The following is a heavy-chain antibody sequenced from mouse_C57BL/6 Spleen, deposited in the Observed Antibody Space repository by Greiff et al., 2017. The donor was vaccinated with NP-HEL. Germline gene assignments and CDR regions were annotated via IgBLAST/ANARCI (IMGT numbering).Heavy chain of an antibody. V-gene: IGHV1-69*01. J-gene: IGHJ3*01. CDR1: GYTFTSYW. CDR3: ASLYYYGGGFAY. Sequence: VQLQQSGAELVMPGASVKLSCKASGYTFTSYWMHWVKQRPGQGLEWIGEIDPSDSYTNYNQKFKGKSTLTVDKSSSTAYMQLSSLTSEDSAVYYCASLYYYGGGFAYWGQRTLVTVSA. CDR2: IDPSDSYT. D-gene: IGHD1-1*01.